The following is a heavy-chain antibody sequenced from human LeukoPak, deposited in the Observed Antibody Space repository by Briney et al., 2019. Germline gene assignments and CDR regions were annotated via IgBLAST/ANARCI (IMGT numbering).Heavy chain of an antibody. J-gene: IGHJ4*02. Sequence: GGSLRLSCAASGFTFSKYWMLWVRQAPGKGLESVSRTNTDGTVTTYADSVKGRFTVSRDNADNTMFLQMNSVRDEDTAVYYCATKQWLAPPPDSWGQGTPVTVSS. CDR1: GFTFSKYW. V-gene: IGHV3-74*01. CDR2: TNTDGTVT. CDR3: ATKQWLAPPPDS. D-gene: IGHD6-19*01.